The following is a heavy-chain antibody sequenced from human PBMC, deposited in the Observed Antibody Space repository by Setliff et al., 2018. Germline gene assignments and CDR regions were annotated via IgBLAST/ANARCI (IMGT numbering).Heavy chain of an antibody. Sequence: GASVKVSCKTSGYTFISYGISWVRQAPGQGLEWMGWISGYNGNTDYAQNFQGRVTMTTDTSTSTAYMELRSLRSEDTAVYYCARAVAPRDNYYYMDVWGKGTTVTVSS. D-gene: IGHD2-21*02. CDR1: GYTFISYG. CDR3: ARAVAPRDNYYYMDV. V-gene: IGHV1-18*01. CDR2: ISGYNGNT. J-gene: IGHJ6*03.